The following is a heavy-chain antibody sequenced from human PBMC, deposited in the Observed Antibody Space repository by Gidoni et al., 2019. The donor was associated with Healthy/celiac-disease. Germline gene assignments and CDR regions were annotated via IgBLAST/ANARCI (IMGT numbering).Heavy chain of an antibody. Sequence: QGQLVQSGAEVKKPGASVKVSCKASGYTFTSYGISWVRQAPGQGLEWMGWISAYNGNTNYAQKLQGRVTMTTDTSTSPAYMERRSLRSDDTAVYYCARDRILNSIGWRLCDAFDILGQGTMVTVSS. V-gene: IGHV1-18*01. CDR1: GYTFTSYG. CDR2: ISAYNGNT. J-gene: IGHJ3*02. CDR3: ARDRILNSIGWRLCDAFDI. D-gene: IGHD6-19*01.